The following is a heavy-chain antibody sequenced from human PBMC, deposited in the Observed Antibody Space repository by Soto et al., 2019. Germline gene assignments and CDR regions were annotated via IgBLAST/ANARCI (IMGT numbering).Heavy chain of an antibody. Sequence: SETLSLTCTVSGASISSYYWNWVRQPPGKGLEWIGYIYYSGSTNYNPSLKSRVTISVDTSKNQFSLKLSSVTAADTAVYYCVTRSDSSGYYYDFDSWGQGTLVTVSS. D-gene: IGHD3-22*01. CDR1: GASISSYY. CDR3: VTRSDSSGYYYDFDS. V-gene: IGHV4-59*08. CDR2: IYYSGST. J-gene: IGHJ4*02.